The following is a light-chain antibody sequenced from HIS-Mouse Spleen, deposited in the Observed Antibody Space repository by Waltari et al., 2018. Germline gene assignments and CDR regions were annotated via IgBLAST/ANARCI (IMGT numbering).Light chain of an antibody. CDR1: NIGSTS. CDR3: QVWDSSSDHYV. J-gene: IGLJ1*01. CDR2: DDS. V-gene: IGLV3-21*02. Sequence: SYVLTQPPSVSAAPGQTARPTYCGNNIGSTSVHRYQQKPGQAPVLVVHDDSDRPSGIPERFSGSNSGNTATLTRSRVEAGDEADYYCQVWDSSSDHYVFGTGTMVTVL.